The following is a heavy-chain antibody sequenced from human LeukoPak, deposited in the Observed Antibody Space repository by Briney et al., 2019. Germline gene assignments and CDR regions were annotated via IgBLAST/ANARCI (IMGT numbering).Heavy chain of an antibody. V-gene: IGHV1-2*02. CDR3: ARGEYSNGYPYRLDS. J-gene: IGHJ4*02. CDR2: INPKSGDA. CDR1: GSTFSDYH. D-gene: IGHD3-16*01. Sequence: GASVKVSCKASGSTFSDYHINWVRQASGQGPEWMGWINPKSGDAKYGQAFQGRVTMTRDTSTSTAYMELNRLRFDDTAMYYCARGEYSNGYPYRLDSWGQGTLVTVSS.